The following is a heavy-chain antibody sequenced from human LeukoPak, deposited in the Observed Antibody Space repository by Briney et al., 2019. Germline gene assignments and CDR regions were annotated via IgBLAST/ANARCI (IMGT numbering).Heavy chain of an antibody. CDR2: IYYSGST. V-gene: IGHV4-31*03. Sequence: SETLSLTCTVSGGSISSGGYYWSWIRQHPGKGLEWIGYIYYSGSTYYNPSLKGRVTISVDTSKNQFSLKLSSVTAADTAVYYCARDVTDGDYYYYGMDVWGQGTTVTVSS. J-gene: IGHJ6*02. CDR3: ARDVTDGDYYYYGMDV. CDR1: GGSISSGGYY. D-gene: IGHD4-17*01.